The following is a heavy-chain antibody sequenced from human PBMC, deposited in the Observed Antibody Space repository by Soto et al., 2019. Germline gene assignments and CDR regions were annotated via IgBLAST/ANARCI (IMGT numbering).Heavy chain of an antibody. V-gene: IGHV1-3*01. D-gene: IGHD3-10*01. CDR1: GFTFVMYA. Sequence: ASVKVSCKASGFTFVMYAIHCVVQSPGQGLDWMAWINAGNGHTTYSQKFQGRVTIIRDTSARTVYMELRSLRFDDTATYYCARAGWFAEGYFDFWGQGTPVTVSS. CDR2: INAGNGHT. J-gene: IGHJ4*02. CDR3: ARAGWFAEGYFDF.